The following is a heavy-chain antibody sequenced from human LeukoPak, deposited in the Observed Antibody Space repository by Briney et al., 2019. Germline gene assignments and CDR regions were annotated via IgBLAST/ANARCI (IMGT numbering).Heavy chain of an antibody. CDR2: IIPIFGTA. D-gene: IGHD3-22*01. Sequence: SVKVSCKASGGTFSSYAISWVRQPPGQGLEWMGGIIPIFGTANYAQKFQGRVTITADESTSTAYMELSSLRSEDTAVYYCARGDYYDSSGPNGEWGQGTLVTVSS. J-gene: IGHJ4*02. CDR3: ARGDYYDSSGPNGE. V-gene: IGHV1-69*01. CDR1: GGTFSSYA.